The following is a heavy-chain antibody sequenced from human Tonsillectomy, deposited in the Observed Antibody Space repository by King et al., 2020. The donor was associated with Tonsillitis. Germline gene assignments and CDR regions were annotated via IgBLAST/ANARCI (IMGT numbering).Heavy chain of an antibody. CDR2: IGSSETTK. CDR3: ARSGGDYGDFFGNAMDV. D-gene: IGHD4-17*01. Sequence: VQLVESGGGLVKPGGSLRLSCAASGFTFSDYYMSWVRQAPGKGLEWVSYIGSSETTKYYADSVKGRFTISRDNAKNSLYLEMISLRADDTAVYYCARSGGDYGDFFGNAMDVWDQGTTVTVSS. V-gene: IGHV3-11*01. CDR1: GFTFSDYY. J-gene: IGHJ6*02.